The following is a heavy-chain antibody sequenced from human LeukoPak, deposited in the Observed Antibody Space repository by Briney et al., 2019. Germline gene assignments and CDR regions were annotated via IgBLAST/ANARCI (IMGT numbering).Heavy chain of an antibody. CDR2: IYYSGST. CDR3: ARTTLSGAGPYYYYYYGMDV. J-gene: IGHJ6*02. Sequence: SETLSLTCTVSGGSVNSGSYYWHWIRQHPGKGLEWIGYIYYSGSTYYNPSLKSRVTISVDTSKNQFSLKLSSVTAADTAVYYCARTTLSGAGPYYYYYYGMDVWGQGTTVTVSS. V-gene: IGHV4-31*03. CDR1: GGSVNSGSYY. D-gene: IGHD1-14*01.